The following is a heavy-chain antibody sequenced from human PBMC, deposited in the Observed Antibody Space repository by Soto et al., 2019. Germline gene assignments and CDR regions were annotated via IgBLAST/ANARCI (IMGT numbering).Heavy chain of an antibody. CDR2: INPTGTAT. CDR3: VKDSGSHSLDY. J-gene: IGHJ4*02. Sequence: ASVKVSCKASGFTFANYFMHWVRQAPGQGLEWVGIINPTGTATTYAQKLQDRVTVTRDTSTTTVYIELSSLTSDDTAIYYCVKDSGSHSLDYWGQGTLVTVSS. V-gene: IGHV1-46*01. D-gene: IGHD2-15*01. CDR1: GFTFANYF.